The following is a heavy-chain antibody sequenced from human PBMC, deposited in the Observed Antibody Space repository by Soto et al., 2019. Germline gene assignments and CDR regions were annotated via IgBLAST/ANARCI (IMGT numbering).Heavy chain of an antibody. J-gene: IGHJ4*02. V-gene: IGHV4-39*01. CDR3: ARRSTVTYDY. CDR2: FYYSQST. D-gene: IGHD4-17*01. CDR1: GGSLTSNSYY. Sequence: QLQLQESGPELVKPSETLSLNCTVSGGSLTSNSYYWGGIRQPPGKGLEWIGSFYYSQSTYFNPSLKSRVTISVETSKNQYSLKLSAVTAADTAVYYCARRSTVTYDYWGQGILVTVSS.